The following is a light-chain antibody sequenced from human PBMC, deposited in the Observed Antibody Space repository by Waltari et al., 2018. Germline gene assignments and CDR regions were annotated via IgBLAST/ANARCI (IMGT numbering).Light chain of an antibody. Sequence: EIVLTQSPAALSLSPGERATLSCRASQSVSSLLVWYQQKPGQAPRLLIYDVSNRATDIPARFSGSGSGTDFTLTISSLAPEDFAVYYCQQRSNWPITFGQG. CDR2: DVS. V-gene: IGKV3-11*01. CDR1: QSVSSL. CDR3: QQRSNWPIT. J-gene: IGKJ5*01.